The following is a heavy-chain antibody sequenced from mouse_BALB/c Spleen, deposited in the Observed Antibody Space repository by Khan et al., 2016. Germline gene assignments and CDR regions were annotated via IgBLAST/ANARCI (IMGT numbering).Heavy chain of an antibody. V-gene: IGHV1S135*01. CDR3: ERGYGIYVNWYCDV. D-gene: IGHD1-1*01. J-gene: IGHJ1*01. Sequence: VQLQQSGPELVKPGASVKISCKASGYSFTGYNMNWVKQSHGKSLEWIGNIDPYYGGTSYKQKFKGKATLTVDKSSRTAYMQLKSLTSEDSAVSYCERGYGIYVNWYCDVWGAGTTGTCSS. CDR2: IDPYYGGT. CDR1: GYSFTGYN.